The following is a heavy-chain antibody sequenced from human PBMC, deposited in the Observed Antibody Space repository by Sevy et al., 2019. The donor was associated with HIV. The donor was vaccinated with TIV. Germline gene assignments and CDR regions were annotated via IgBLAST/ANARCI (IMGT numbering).Heavy chain of an antibody. J-gene: IGHJ4*02. CDR1: GFTFSIYS. CDR2: SKNKANRYST. Sequence: GGSLRLSCAASGFTFSIYSMTWVRQAPGKGLEWVGRSKNKANRYSTEYAASVKGRFTISRDDSEHSLYLQMNSLKTDDTAVYYCSSDYFVYWGRGTLVTVSS. CDR3: SSDYFVY. V-gene: IGHV3-72*01.